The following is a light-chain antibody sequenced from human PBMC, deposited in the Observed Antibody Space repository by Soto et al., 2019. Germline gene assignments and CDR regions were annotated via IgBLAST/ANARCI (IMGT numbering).Light chain of an antibody. V-gene: IGLV1-51*01. CDR1: SSNIGNNY. Sequence: QSVLTQPPSVSAASGQKVTISCSGSSSNIGNNYVSWYQQLPGTAPKLLIYDNNKRPSGIPGRFSGSKSGTSATLAITGLQTGDEADYYCGTWDSSLSAVVFGGGTQLTVL. CDR2: DNN. CDR3: GTWDSSLSAVV. J-gene: IGLJ2*01.